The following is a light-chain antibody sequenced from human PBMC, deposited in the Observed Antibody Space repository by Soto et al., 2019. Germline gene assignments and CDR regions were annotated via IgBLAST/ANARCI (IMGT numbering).Light chain of an antibody. Sequence: EIVLTQSPATLSLSPGERATLSCRASQTVGSYLAWYQQKPGQVPRLLIYNASNRATGIPARFSGSGSGTDFTLTISSLEPEDFAVYYCQQLSNWPLPWTFGQGAKVEIK. J-gene: IGKJ1*01. CDR1: QTVGSY. V-gene: IGKV3-11*01. CDR2: NAS. CDR3: QQLSNWPLPWT.